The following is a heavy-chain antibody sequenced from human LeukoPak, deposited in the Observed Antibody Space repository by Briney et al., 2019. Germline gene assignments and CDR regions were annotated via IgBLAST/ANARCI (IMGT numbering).Heavy chain of an antibody. CDR3: ASEGRRLKESYDSSGGSAFDI. CDR1: GFTFSSYS. J-gene: IGHJ3*02. V-gene: IGHV3-21*01. D-gene: IGHD3-22*01. Sequence: GGSLRISCAASGFTFSSYSMNWVRQAPGKGLEWVSYISSSSSYIYYADSVKGRFTISRDNAKNSLYLQMNSLRAEDTAVYYCASEGRRLKESYDSSGGSAFDIWGQGTMVTVSS. CDR2: ISSSSSYI.